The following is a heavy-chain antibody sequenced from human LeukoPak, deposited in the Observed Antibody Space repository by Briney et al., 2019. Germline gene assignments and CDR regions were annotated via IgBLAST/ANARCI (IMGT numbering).Heavy chain of an antibody. Sequence: KTSETLSLTCNVSGDSMVTYYWSWIRQPPGKRLEWIGYIYYSGSASYNPSLKSRVTISIDTSKNIFYLKLNSVTAADTAVYYCARVAHLTFDYWGQGALVTVSS. CDR2: IYYSGSA. CDR1: GDSMVTYY. J-gene: IGHJ4*02. CDR3: ARVAHLTFDY. D-gene: IGHD1-20*01. V-gene: IGHV4-59*12.